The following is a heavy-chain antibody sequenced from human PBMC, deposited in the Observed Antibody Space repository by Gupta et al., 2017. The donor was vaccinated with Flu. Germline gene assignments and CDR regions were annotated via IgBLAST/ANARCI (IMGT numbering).Heavy chain of an antibody. CDR3: AKEKDSSGWYIDH. J-gene: IGHJ4*02. D-gene: IGHD6-19*01. V-gene: IGHV3-23*01. Sequence: EVQLLESGGGLVQPGGSLRLSCAASGFTLSSYAMSWVRQAPGKGLEWVSVIGGSGGSAYYADSVKGRFTISRDNSKNTLYLQMNRLRAEDTAVYYCAKEKDSSGWYIDHWGQGTLVTVSS. CDR1: GFTLSSYA. CDR2: IGGSGGSA.